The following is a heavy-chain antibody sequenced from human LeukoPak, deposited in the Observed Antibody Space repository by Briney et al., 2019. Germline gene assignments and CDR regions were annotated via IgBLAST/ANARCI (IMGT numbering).Heavy chain of an antibody. CDR1: GGSISSYY. Sequence: SETLSLTCTVSGGSISSYYWSWIRQPPGKGLEWIGYIYYSGSTNYNPSLKSRVTISVDTSKNQFSLKLSSVTAADTAVYYCAREVGCGGDCYSWEDDAFDIWGQGTMVTVPS. D-gene: IGHD2-21*02. CDR2: IYYSGST. V-gene: IGHV4-59*01. J-gene: IGHJ3*02. CDR3: AREVGCGGDCYSWEDDAFDI.